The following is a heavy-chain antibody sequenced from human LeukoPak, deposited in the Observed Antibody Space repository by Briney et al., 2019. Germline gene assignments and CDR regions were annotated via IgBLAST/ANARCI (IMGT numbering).Heavy chain of an antibody. D-gene: IGHD3-22*01. J-gene: IGHJ2*01. CDR1: GFTVSSSY. CDR3: ARDERYYDSSGYPHWYFDL. CDR2: IYNGGST. Sequence: GGSLRLSCAASGFTVSSSYMSWVRQAPGKGLEWVSLIYNGGSTYYADSVKGRFTISRDNSKNTLYLQMNSLRAEDTAVYYCARDERYYDSSGYPHWYFDLWGRGTLVTVSS. V-gene: IGHV3-53*01.